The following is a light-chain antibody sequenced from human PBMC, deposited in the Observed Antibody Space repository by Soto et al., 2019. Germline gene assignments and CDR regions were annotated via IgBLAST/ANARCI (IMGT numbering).Light chain of an antibody. CDR2: EVS. CDR3: SSYTSSKTLV. CDR1: GSDVGGYIY. Sequence: QSVLTQPASVSGSPGQSIAISCTGTGSDVGGYIYVSWYQLHPGKAPKLMIYEVSNRPSGVYNRFSGSKSGNTASLTISGLQAEDEADYYCSSYTSSKTLVFGGGTKLTVL. V-gene: IGLV2-14*01. J-gene: IGLJ2*01.